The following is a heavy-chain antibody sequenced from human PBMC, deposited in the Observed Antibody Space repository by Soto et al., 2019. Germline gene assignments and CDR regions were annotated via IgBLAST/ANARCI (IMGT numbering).Heavy chain of an antibody. Sequence: AASVKVSCKASGYTFTSYYMHWVRQAPGQGLEWMGIINPSGGSTSYAQKFQGRVTMTRDTSTSTVYMELSSLRSEDTAVYYCVRAFPRVYSSSHFDYWGQGTLVTVSS. J-gene: IGHJ4*02. CDR2: INPSGGST. CDR1: GYTFTSYY. D-gene: IGHD4-4*01. V-gene: IGHV1-46*01. CDR3: VRAFPRVYSSSHFDY.